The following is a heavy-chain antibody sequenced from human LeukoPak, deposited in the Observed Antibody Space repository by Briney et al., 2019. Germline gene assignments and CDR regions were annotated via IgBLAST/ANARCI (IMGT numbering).Heavy chain of an antibody. V-gene: IGHV3-23*01. CDR3: ARVACGTECYYRLDV. D-gene: IGHD2-21*01. Sequence: GGSLRLSCATSGFTFTSHAMTWVRQSPGKGLEWVSGISGTTGRTFCGESVKGRCTVSRENSRDTLYLQMNSLRAEDAGVYFCARVACGTECYYRLDVWGQGTTVTVSS. CDR2: ISGTTGRT. J-gene: IGHJ6*02. CDR1: GFTFTSHA.